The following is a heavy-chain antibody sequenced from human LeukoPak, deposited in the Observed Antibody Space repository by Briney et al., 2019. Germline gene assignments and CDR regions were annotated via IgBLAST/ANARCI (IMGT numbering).Heavy chain of an antibody. CDR1: GGTFSSYA. J-gene: IGHJ4*02. V-gene: IGHV1-69*13. D-gene: IGHD3-3*01. CDR2: IIPIFGTA. CDR3: ARSGTYYDFWSGYYAAN. Sequence: SVKVSCKASGGTFSSYAISWVRQAPGQGLEWMGGIIPIFGTANYAQKFQGRVTITADESTSTAYMELSSLRSEDTAVYYCARSGTYYDFWSGYYAANWGRGTLVTVSS.